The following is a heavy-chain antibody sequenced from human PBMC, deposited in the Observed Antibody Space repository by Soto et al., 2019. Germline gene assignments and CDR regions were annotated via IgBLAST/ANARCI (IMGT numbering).Heavy chain of an antibody. CDR2: IYHSGST. CDR1: GGSISSGDYS. Sequence: SETLSLTCAVSGGSISSGDYSWGWVRQPPGKGLEWIAYIYHSGSTYYSPSLKSRVTISVDRSKNQFSLKLSSVTAADTAVYYCARHAYTSSSSCFDPWGQGTLVTVSS. J-gene: IGHJ5*02. V-gene: IGHV4-30-2*01. D-gene: IGHD6-6*01. CDR3: ARHAYTSSSSCFDP.